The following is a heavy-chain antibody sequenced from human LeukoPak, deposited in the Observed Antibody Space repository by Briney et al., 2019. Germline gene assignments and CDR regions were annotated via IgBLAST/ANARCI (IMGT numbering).Heavy chain of an antibody. Sequence: GASVKVSCKASGYTFTSYDINWVRQATGQGLESMGWMNPNSGNTGYAQKFQGRVTMTRNTSISTAYMELSSLRSEDTAVYYCARVSSSWYSWFAPWSQGTLVTVSS. V-gene: IGHV1-8*01. CDR1: GYTFTSYD. J-gene: IGHJ5*02. D-gene: IGHD6-13*01. CDR2: MNPNSGNT. CDR3: ARVSSSWYSWFAP.